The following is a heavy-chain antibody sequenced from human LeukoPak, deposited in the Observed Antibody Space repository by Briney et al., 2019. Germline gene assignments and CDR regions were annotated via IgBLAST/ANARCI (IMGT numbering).Heavy chain of an antibody. D-gene: IGHD3-10*02. CDR1: GFSFSSYN. CDR2: ITSSSTYT. V-gene: IGHV3-21*01. J-gene: IGHJ6*04. Sequence: GGSLRLSCAASGFSFSSYNMNWVRQTPGKGLEWVSSITSSSTYTFYADSVKGRFTISRDNAKNSLYLQMNSLRAEDTAVYYCAELGITMIGGVWGKGTTVTISS. CDR3: AELGITMIGGV.